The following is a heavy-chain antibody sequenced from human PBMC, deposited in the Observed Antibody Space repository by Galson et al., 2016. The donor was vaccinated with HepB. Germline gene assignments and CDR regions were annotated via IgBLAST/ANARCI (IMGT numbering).Heavy chain of an antibody. CDR3: ATLSRGADRYFDH. Sequence: ETLSLTCSVSGDSVNNEAYFWNWIRQPPGKGLEWIGFISFSGTTNYSPSFKSRISISLDTPKDQFSLRLSSVTAADTAIYYCATLSRGADRYFDHWAQGILVTVSA. J-gene: IGHJ4*02. V-gene: IGHV4-61*08. CDR2: ISFSGTT. CDR1: GDSVNNEAYF. D-gene: IGHD2-15*01.